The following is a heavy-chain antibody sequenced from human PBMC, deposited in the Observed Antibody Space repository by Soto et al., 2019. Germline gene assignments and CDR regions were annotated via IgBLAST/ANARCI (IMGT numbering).Heavy chain of an antibody. V-gene: IGHV1-69*02. CDR1: GDTFNFYN. D-gene: IGHD3-10*01. CDR3: ATNYGSGSEHFDN. CDR2: IIPMLGMS. J-gene: IGHJ4*02. Sequence: QVQLVQSGAEVMKPGSSVRVSCTASGDTFNFYNINWVRQAPEQVLQWMGRIIPMLGMSNYAPKFQGRVTMIADKSTSTVYMDLSRLRSEDTALYYCATNYGSGSEHFDNWGQGTLVTVSS.